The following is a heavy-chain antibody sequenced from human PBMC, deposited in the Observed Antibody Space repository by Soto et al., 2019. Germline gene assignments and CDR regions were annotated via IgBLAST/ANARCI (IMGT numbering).Heavy chain of an antibody. CDR1: GYTFTGYY. CDR3: ARARGYCSGGSCYFDY. V-gene: IGHV1-2*04. CDR2: INPNSGGT. Sequence: ASVKVSCKASGYTFTGYYMRRVRQAPGQGLEWMGWINPNSGGTNYAQKFQGWVTMTRDTSISTAYMELSRLRSDDTAVYYCARARGYCSGGSCYFDYWGQGTLVTVSS. J-gene: IGHJ4*02. D-gene: IGHD2-15*01.